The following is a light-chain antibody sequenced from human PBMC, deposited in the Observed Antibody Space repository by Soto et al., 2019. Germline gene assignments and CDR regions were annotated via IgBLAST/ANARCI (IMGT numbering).Light chain of an antibody. V-gene: IGLV2-11*01. CDR3: CSYAGIVV. CDR1: SSDVGGYNY. CDR2: DVS. Sequence: QSVRTQPRSVSGSPGQSVTISCTGTSSDVGGYNYVSWYHQHPGKAPKLMIFDVSKRPSGVPDRFSGSKSGNTASLTISGLQAEDEADYYCCSYAGIVVFGGGTKLTVL. J-gene: IGLJ2*01.